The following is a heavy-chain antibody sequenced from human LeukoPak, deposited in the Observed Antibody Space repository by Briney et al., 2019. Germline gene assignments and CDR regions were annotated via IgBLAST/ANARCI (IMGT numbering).Heavy chain of an antibody. CDR3: AKGGTIGTTTPTEDPFDL. J-gene: IGHJ3*01. CDR2: ISRSGGST. Sequence: GGSLRLSCAASGFTFSSYAMNWVRQAPGKGLEWVSSISRSGGSTYYADSVKGRFTISRDNSKNTLYLQMNSLRAEDTAVYYCAKGGTIGTTTPTEDPFDLWGQGTMVTVSS. D-gene: IGHD1-1*01. CDR1: GFTFSSYA. V-gene: IGHV3-23*01.